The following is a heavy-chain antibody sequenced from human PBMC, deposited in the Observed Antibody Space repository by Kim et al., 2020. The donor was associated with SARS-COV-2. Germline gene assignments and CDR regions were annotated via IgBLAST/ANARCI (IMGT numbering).Heavy chain of an antibody. V-gene: IGHV3-23*01. CDR1: GFTFSSYA. Sequence: GGSLRLSCAASGFTFSSYAMSWVRQAPGKGLEWVSAISGSGGSTYYADSVKGRFTISRDNSKNTLYLQMNSLRAEDTAVYYCAEGIAGQWLVVPAALYWGQGTLVTVSS. CDR2: ISGSGGST. J-gene: IGHJ4*02. D-gene: IGHD6-19*01. CDR3: AEGIAGQWLVVPAALY.